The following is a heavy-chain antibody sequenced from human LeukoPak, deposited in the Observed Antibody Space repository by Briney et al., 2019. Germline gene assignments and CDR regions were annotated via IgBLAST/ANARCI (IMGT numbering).Heavy chain of an antibody. V-gene: IGHV4-39*01. CDR2: IYDSGST. D-gene: IGHD5-12*01. Sequence: KPSETLSLTCTVSGGSISSSSYYWGWIRQPPGKGLEWIGSIYDSGSTYYNPSLKRRVTISVDTSKNQVSLKLSSVTAAETAVYYCARPLAPEWLRSNVLSGVGRLYGYYYYYYMDVWGKGTTVTVSS. J-gene: IGHJ6*03. CDR1: GGSISSSSYY. CDR3: ARPLAPEWLRSNVLSGVGRLYGYYYYYYMDV.